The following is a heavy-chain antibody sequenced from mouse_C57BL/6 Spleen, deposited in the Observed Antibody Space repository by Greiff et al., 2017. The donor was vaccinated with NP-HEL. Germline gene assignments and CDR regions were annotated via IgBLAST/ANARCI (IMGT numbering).Heavy chain of an antibody. CDR1: GFTFSDYG. D-gene: IGHD3-3*01. V-gene: IGHV5-17*01. CDR2: ISSGSSTI. J-gene: IGHJ4*01. CDR3: ATRGLDY. Sequence: EVKLMESGGGLVKPGGSLKLSCAASGFTFSDYGMHWVRQAPEKGLEWVAYISSGSSTIYYADTVKGRFTISRDNAKNTLFLQMTSLRSEDTAMYYCATRGLDYWGQGTSVTVSS.